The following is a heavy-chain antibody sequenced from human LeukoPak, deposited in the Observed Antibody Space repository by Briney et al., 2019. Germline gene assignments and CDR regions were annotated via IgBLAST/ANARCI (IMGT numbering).Heavy chain of an antibody. V-gene: IGHV3-33*01. J-gene: IGHJ3*02. CDR1: GFTFSSYG. Sequence: GGSLRLSCAASGFTFSSYGMHWVRQAPGKGLEWVAVIWYDGSNKYYADSVKGRFTISRDNSKNTLYLQMNSLRAEDTAVYYCARGRDWSWVSGAFDIWGQGTMVTVSS. CDR2: IWYDGSNK. CDR3: ARGRDWSWVSGAFDI. D-gene: IGHD3-10*01.